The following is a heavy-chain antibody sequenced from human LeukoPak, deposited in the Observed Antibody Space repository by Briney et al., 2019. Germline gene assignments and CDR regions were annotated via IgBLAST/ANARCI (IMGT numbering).Heavy chain of an antibody. CDR2: IYYSGST. CDR1: GGSISSYY. V-gene: IGHV4-59*12. D-gene: IGHD3-10*01. Sequence: SETLSLTCTVSGGSISSYYWSWIRQPPGKGLEWIGYIYYSGSTNYNPSLKSRVTISVDTSKNQFSLKLSSVTAADTAVYYCARGPWFSNRFDPWGQGTLVTVSS. CDR3: ARGPWFSNRFDP. J-gene: IGHJ5*02.